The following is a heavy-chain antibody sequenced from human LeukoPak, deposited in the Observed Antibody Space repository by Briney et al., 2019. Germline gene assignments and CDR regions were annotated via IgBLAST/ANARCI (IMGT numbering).Heavy chain of an antibody. CDR3: ARGIVVVPAALTYYFDY. J-gene: IGHJ4*02. Sequence: GGSLRLSCAASGFSFSSYWMSWVRQAPGKGQEWVANIKQDGSEKYYVDSVKGRFTISRDNAKNSLYLQMNSLRAEDTAVYYCARGIVVVPAALTYYFDYWGQGTLVTVSS. V-gene: IGHV3-7*01. CDR1: GFSFSSYW. CDR2: IKQDGSEK. D-gene: IGHD2-2*01.